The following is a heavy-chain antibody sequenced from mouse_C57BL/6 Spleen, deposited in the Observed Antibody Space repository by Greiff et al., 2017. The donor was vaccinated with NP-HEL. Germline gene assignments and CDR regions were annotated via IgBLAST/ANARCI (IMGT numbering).Heavy chain of an antibody. V-gene: IGHV1-53*01. CDR2: INPSNGGT. CDR3: ARGNYGNYVPFAY. D-gene: IGHD2-1*01. CDR1: GYTFTSYW. J-gene: IGHJ3*01. Sequence: QVQLQQSGTELVKPGASVKLSCKASGYTFTSYWMHWVKQRPGQGLEWIGNINPSNGGTNYNEKFKSKATLTVDKSSSTAYMQLSSLTSEDSAVYYCARGNYGNYVPFAYWGQGTLVTVSA.